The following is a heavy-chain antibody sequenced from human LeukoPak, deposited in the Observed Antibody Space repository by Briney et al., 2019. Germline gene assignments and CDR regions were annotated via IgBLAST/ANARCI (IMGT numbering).Heavy chain of an antibody. CDR1: GYTFTGYY. J-gene: IGHJ5*02. CDR2: INPNSGGT. D-gene: IGHD2-2*01. CDR3: ARGGIVVVPADTSNWFDP. Sequence: ASVKVSCKASGYTFTGYYMHWVRQAPGQGLEWMGWINPNSGGTNYARKFQGWVTMTRDTSISTAYMELSRLRSDDTAVYYCARGGIVVVPADTSNWFDPWGQGTLVTVSS. V-gene: IGHV1-2*04.